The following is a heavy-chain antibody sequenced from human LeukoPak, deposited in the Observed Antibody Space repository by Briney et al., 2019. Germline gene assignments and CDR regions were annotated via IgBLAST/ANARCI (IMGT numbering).Heavy chain of an antibody. V-gene: IGHV3-21*01. J-gene: IGHJ4*02. D-gene: IGHD2/OR15-2a*01. CDR2: ISSSSSYI. CDR3: ARDLYALRGYFDY. Sequence: PGGSLRLSCSASRFTFSSYSMNWVRQAPGKGLEWVSSISSSSSYIYYADSVKGRFTISRDNAKNSLYLQMNSLRAEDTAVYYCARDLYALRGYFDYWGQGTLVTVSS. CDR1: RFTFSSYS.